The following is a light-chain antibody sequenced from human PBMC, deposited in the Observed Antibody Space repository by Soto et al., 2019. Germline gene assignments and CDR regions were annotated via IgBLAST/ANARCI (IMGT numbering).Light chain of an antibody. Sequence: DIVMTQSPDSLAVSLGERAIINCKSSQSVLDRSNNKNYLTWYQQKPGQPPKPVIYWASTREFGVPDRFSGSESGTDFTLTISSLQAEDVALYYCQQYYAIPPTFGQETKLEIK. CDR2: WAS. CDR1: QSVLDRSNNKNY. V-gene: IGKV4-1*01. CDR3: QQYYAIPPT. J-gene: IGKJ1*01.